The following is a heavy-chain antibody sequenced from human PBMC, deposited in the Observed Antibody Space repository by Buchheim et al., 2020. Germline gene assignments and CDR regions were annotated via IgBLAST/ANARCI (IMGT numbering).Heavy chain of an antibody. J-gene: IGHJ5*02. CDR2: INSSGGYT. CDR1: GFTFNTYA. V-gene: IGHV3-23*01. Sequence: EVQLLESGGGLVQPGGSLRLSCAASGFTFNTYAMSWVRQAPGKGLEWVSGINSSGGYTLYAYSVKGRLTISRDNFKNKLSLQMNSLRDEDTALYYCAKDVRYCSNNRCDSWGQG. CDR3: AKDVRYCSNNRCDS. D-gene: IGHD2-2*01.